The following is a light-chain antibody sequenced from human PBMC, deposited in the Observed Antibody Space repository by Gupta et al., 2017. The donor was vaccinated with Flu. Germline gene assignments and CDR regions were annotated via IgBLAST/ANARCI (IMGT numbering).Light chain of an antibody. CDR2: NDN. J-gene: IGLJ3*02. Sequence: NWYQHLPGTAPRLLILNDNQRPSGVPDRFSGSKSGTSASLAIGGLQSEDEADYYCAAWDDSLTALSADGSLTGLWVFGGGTKLSVL. CDR3: AAWDDSLTALSADGSLTGLWV. V-gene: IGLV1-44*01.